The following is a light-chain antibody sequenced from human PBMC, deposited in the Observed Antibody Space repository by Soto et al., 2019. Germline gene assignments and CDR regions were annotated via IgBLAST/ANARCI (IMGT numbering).Light chain of an antibody. CDR3: CSYAGGSTFGVWV. CDR2: EGS. J-gene: IGLJ3*02. CDR1: SSDVGTYNL. Sequence: QSALTQPASVSGSPGQSITISCTGASSDVGTYNLVSWYQQYPGKAPKLMIYEGSKRPSGVSNRFSGSKSGNTTSLTISGLQAEDEADYYCCSYAGGSTFGVWVFGGGTKVTVL. V-gene: IGLV2-23*03.